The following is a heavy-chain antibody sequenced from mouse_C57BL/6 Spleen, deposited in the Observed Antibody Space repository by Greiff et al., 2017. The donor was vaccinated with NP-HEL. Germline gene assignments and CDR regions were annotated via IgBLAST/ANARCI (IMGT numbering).Heavy chain of an antibody. CDR2: IYPRSGNT. V-gene: IGHV1-81*01. D-gene: IGHD1-1*01. CDR1: GYTFTSYG. Sequence: QVQLQQSGAELARPGASVKLSCKASGYTFTSYGISWVKQRTGQGLEWIGEIYPRSGNTYYNEKFKGKATLTADKSSSTAYMELRSLTSEDSAVYVCARNELGHYYGSIPYYFDYWGQGTTLTVSS. CDR3: ARNELGHYYGSIPYYFDY. J-gene: IGHJ2*01.